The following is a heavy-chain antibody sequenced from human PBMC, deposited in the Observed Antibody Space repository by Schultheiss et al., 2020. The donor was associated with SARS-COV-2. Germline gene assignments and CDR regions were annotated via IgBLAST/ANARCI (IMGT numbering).Heavy chain of an antibody. Sequence: SETLSLTCTVSGGSISRYYWSWIRQPAAKGLEWIGRIYTSGSTNYNPSLKSRVTISVDTSKNQFSLKLSSVTAADTAVYYCARGLYYDFWSGYSPYYYYYYGMDVWGQGTTVTVSS. CDR3: ARGLYYDFWSGYSPYYYYYYGMDV. CDR2: IYTSGST. D-gene: IGHD3-3*01. J-gene: IGHJ6*02. V-gene: IGHV4-4*07. CDR1: GGSISRYY.